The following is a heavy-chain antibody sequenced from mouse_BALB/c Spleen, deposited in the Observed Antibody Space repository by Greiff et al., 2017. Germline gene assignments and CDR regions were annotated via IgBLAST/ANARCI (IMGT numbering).Heavy chain of an antibody. V-gene: IGHV5-17*02. J-gene: IGHJ3*01. Sequence: DVMLVESGGGLVQPGGSRKLSCAASGFTFSSFGMHWVRQAPEKGLEWVAYISSGSSTIYYADTVKGRFTISRDNPKNTLFLQMTSLRSEDTAMYYCARSGYGSSYAWFAYWGQGTLVTVSA. CDR1: GFTFSSFG. CDR2: ISSGSSTI. D-gene: IGHD1-1*01. CDR3: ARSGYGSSYAWFAY.